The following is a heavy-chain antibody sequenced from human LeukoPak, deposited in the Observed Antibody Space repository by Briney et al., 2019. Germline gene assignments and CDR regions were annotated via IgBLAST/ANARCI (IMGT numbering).Heavy chain of an antibody. V-gene: IGHV3-48*02. Sequence: GGSLRLSCAASGFTFSSYSMNWVRHAAGKGLEWVSYLSSSNSIIYYAVSVKGRFTISRDNAKDSLYLQMNSLRDEDTAVYYCARDAPYDFWSGYQSGYMDVWGKGTTVTVSS. CDR3: ARDAPYDFWSGYQSGYMDV. CDR1: GFTFSSYS. J-gene: IGHJ6*03. D-gene: IGHD3-3*01. CDR2: LSSSNSII.